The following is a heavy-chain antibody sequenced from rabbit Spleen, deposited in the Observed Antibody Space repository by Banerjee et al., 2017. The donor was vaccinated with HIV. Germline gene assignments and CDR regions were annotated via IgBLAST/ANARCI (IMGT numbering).Heavy chain of an antibody. CDR1: EFSFSSSYY. CDR3: ARGYYSGSDL. CDR2: IYAGSSGST. V-gene: IGHV1S40*01. D-gene: IGHD1-1*01. Sequence: QSLEESGGDLVKPGASLTLTCTASEFSFSSSYYMCWVRGAPGKGLEWTACIYAGSSGSTNCGSWASDRFTISKTSSTTVTLQMTSLTDADTAAYFCARGYYSGSDLWGPGTLVTVS. J-gene: IGHJ4*01.